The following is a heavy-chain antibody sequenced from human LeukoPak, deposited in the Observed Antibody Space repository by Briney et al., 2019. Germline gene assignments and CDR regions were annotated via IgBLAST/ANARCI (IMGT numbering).Heavy chain of an antibody. Sequence: PGGSLRLSCAASGFTFSSYEMNWVRQAPGKGLEWVSYISSSGSTIYYADSVKGRFTISRDNAKSSLYLQMNSLRAEDTAVYYCARGAGRYFDWFDPWGQGTLVTVSS. J-gene: IGHJ5*02. D-gene: IGHD3-9*01. CDR1: GFTFSSYE. CDR3: ARGAGRYFDWFDP. CDR2: ISSSGSTI. V-gene: IGHV3-48*03.